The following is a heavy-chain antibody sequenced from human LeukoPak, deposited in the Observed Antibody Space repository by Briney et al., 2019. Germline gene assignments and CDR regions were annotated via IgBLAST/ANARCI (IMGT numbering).Heavy chain of an antibody. J-gene: IGHJ4*02. CDR3: ATGPNTSFEYGSFDY. D-gene: IGHD2-2*01. CDR1: GYTLTELS. V-gene: IGHV1-24*01. CDR2: FDPEDGET. Sequence: ASVKVSCKVSGYTLTELSMHWVRQAPGKGLEWMGGFDPEDGETIYAQKFQGRVTITEDTSTDTAYMELSSLRSEDTAVYYCATGPNTSFEYGSFDYWGQGTLVTVSS.